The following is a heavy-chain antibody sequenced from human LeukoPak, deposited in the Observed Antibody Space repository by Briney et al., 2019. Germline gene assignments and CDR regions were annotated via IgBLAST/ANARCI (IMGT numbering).Heavy chain of an antibody. Sequence: ASVKVSCKAPGYTFTSYYMHWVRQAPGQGLEWMGWINPNSGGTNYAQKFQGWVTMTRDTSISTAYMELSRLRSDDTAVYYCARGGGRDSSGYYYFDYWGQGTLVTVSS. V-gene: IGHV1-2*04. CDR2: INPNSGGT. CDR3: ARGGGRDSSGYYYFDY. D-gene: IGHD3-22*01. CDR1: GYTFTSYY. J-gene: IGHJ4*02.